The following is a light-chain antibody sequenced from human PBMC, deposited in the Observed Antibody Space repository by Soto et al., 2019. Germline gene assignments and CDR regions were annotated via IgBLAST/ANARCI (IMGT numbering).Light chain of an antibody. CDR1: QSVAGSY. CDR2: GAS. J-gene: IGKJ1*01. Sequence: ILLTPTTQPSLWSAGGIRNLYCRASQSVAGSYLAWYHQRPGQAPRLLIYGASRRATGIPDRFTGSGFGTDFTLTISRLEPDDFAVYCCHQYGYQPWKFGQGTKVEIK. CDR3: HQYGYQPWK. V-gene: IGKV3-20*01.